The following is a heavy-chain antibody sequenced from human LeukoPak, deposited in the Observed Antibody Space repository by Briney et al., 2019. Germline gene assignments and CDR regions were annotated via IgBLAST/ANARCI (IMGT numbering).Heavy chain of an antibody. Sequence: GGSLRLSCAASGFTVSSNYMSWVRQAPGKGLEWVSVIYSSGSTSYADSVKGRFTISRDSSKNTVYLQMNSLRAEDTAVYYCARDKYSYGYSRYGMDVWGQGTTVTVSS. CDR1: GFTVSSNY. V-gene: IGHV3-53*01. J-gene: IGHJ6*02. D-gene: IGHD5-18*01. CDR2: IYSSGST. CDR3: ARDKYSYGYSRYGMDV.